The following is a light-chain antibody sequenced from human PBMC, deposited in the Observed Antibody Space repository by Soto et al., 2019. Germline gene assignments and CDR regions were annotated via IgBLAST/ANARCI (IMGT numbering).Light chain of an antibody. CDR1: QSIGKSY. CDR3: QQYAESPLT. Sequence: ETVLTQSPGTVSLSPGESATLSCRASQSIGKSYLAWFQHKPGQAPRLLIYGASTRATCIPDRFRGSGSGTDFTLTVSRLESEDFAVYYCQQYAESPLTFGGGTKVEIK. CDR2: GAS. V-gene: IGKV3-20*01. J-gene: IGKJ4*01.